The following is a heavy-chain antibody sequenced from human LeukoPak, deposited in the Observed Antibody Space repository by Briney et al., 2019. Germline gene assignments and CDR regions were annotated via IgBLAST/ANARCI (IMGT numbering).Heavy chain of an antibody. D-gene: IGHD2-15*01. CDR2: IYYSGST. V-gene: IGHV4-59*01. J-gene: IGHJ5*02. CDR3: AREGLHWFDP. Sequence: SETLSLTCTVSGGSISSYYWSWIRQPPGKGLEWIGYIYYSGSTNYNPSLKSRVTISVDTSKNQFSLKLSSVTAAGTAVYYCAREGLHWFDPWGQGTLVTVSS. CDR1: GGSISSYY.